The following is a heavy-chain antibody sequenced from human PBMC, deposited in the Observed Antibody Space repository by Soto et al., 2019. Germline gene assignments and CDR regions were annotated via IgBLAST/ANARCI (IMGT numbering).Heavy chain of an antibody. CDR3: ARGPSDDSGSSPFDY. CDR1: GGTFSSYA. J-gene: IGHJ4*02. D-gene: IGHD1-26*01. V-gene: IGHV1-69*13. CDR2: IIPIFGTA. Sequence: VASVKVSCKASGGTFSSYAISWVRQAPGQGLEWMGGIIPIFGTANYAQKFQGRVTITADESTSTAYMELSSLRSEDTAVYYCARGPSDDSGSSPFDYWGQGTLVTVSS.